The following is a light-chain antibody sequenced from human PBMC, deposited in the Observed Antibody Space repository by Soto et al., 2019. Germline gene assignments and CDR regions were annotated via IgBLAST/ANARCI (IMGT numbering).Light chain of an antibody. CDR2: AAS. CDR3: PQSDSTPMT. CDR1: QSISSY. J-gene: IGKJ1*01. V-gene: IGKV1-39*01. Sequence: DIQMTQSPSSLSASVGDRVTITCRASQSISSYLNWYQQKPGKAPKLLIYAASSLQSGVPSRFSGSGSGTDFTLTISSLQPEDCATYYCPQSDSTPMTCGQGTKVEIK.